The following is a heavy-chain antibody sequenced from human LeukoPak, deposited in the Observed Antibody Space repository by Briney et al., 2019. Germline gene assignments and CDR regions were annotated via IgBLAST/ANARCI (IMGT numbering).Heavy chain of an antibody. V-gene: IGHV4-59*01. CDR3: ASAYYYDSSGAFDY. J-gene: IGHJ4*02. CDR1: GGSISSYY. D-gene: IGHD3-22*01. Sequence: SEALSLTCTVSGGSISSYYWSWIRQPPGKGLEWIGYIYYSGSTNYNPSLKSRVTISVDTSKNQFSLKLSSVTAADTAVYYCASAYYYDSSGAFDYWGQGTLVTVSS. CDR2: IYYSGST.